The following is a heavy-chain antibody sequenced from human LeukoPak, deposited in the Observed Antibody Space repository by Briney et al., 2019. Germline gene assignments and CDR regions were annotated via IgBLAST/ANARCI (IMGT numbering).Heavy chain of an antibody. CDR1: GYTFTSYA. Sequence: ASVKVSCKASGYTFTSYAMHWVRQAPGQRLEWMGWINAGNGNTKYSQKFQGRVTITRDTSASTAYMELSSLRSDDTAVYYCARERMQLVRSPLDYWGQGTLVTVSS. V-gene: IGHV1-3*01. CDR3: ARERMQLVRSPLDY. D-gene: IGHD6-6*01. CDR2: INAGNGNT. J-gene: IGHJ4*02.